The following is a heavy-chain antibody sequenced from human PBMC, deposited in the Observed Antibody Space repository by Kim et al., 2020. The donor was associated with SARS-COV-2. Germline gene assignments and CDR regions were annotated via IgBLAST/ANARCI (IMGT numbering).Heavy chain of an antibody. V-gene: IGHV3-23*01. Sequence: GGSLRLSCAASGFTFSSLAMTWVRQAPGKGLEWVSAISYHGSGTYYADSVKGRFTISRDNSKNTMYLQMNFLRAEDTAVYYCAKDPRPSSSFNPGGQGT. J-gene: IGHJ5*02. D-gene: IGHD6-13*01. CDR3: AKDPRPSSSFNP. CDR1: GFTFSSLA. CDR2: ISYHGSGT.